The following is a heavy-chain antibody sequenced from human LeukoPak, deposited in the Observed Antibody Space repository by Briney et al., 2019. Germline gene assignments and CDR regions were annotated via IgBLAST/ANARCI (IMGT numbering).Heavy chain of an antibody. Sequence: GGSLRLSCAASGFTFDDYAMHWVRQAPGKGLEWVSGISWNSGSIGYADSVKGRFTISRDNSKNTLYLQMNSLRAEDTAVYYCARLKRGPHTSSFDYWGQGTLVTVSS. V-gene: IGHV3-9*01. CDR2: ISWNSGSI. J-gene: IGHJ4*02. D-gene: IGHD3-10*01. CDR3: ARLKRGPHTSSFDY. CDR1: GFTFDDYA.